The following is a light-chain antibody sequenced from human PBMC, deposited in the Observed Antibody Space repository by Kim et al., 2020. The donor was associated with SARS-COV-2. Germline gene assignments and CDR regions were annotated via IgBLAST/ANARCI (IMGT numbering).Light chain of an antibody. CDR3: SSYAASNNLV. CDR1: SRDVGGYTY. V-gene: IGLV2-8*01. CDR2: EVS. Sequence: GPYITTPCTGTSRDVGGYTYVSWYQQHPGKAPKRMIYEVSNRPSGVPVRFSGSKSGNTASLTVSGLQAEDEADYYCSSYAASNNLVFGGGTQLTVL. J-gene: IGLJ2*01.